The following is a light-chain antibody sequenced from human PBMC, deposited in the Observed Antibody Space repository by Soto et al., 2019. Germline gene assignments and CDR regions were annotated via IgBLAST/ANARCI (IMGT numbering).Light chain of an antibody. CDR1: QSVDSSF. CDR2: GAS. CDR3: QQYVSSGT. Sequence: PGERATLSCRASQSVDSSFFAGYQQKPGQAPRLLIYGASKRATGTPDRVSGSGSGTDFTLTITRLEPEDFAVYYCQQYVSSGTFGQGTKVEIK. V-gene: IGKV3-20*01. J-gene: IGKJ1*01.